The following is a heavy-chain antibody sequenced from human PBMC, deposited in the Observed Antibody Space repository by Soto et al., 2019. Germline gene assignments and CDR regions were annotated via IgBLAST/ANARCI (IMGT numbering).Heavy chain of an antibody. CDR1: GDYIHVGGYY. CDR3: GRDLTSNANCIDP. V-gene: IGHV4-30-4*01. D-gene: IGHD2-2*01. CDR2: IYYTGKT. Sequence: QVQLQESGPGLVKPSQTLSLTCSVSGDYIHVGGYYWTWIRQRPGKGLEWMWYIYYTGKTYYNLSLESRLTMSVDRSKNQFSLRLTSVTAADTAVYFCGRDLTSNANCIDPWGQGTLVTVSS. J-gene: IGHJ5*02.